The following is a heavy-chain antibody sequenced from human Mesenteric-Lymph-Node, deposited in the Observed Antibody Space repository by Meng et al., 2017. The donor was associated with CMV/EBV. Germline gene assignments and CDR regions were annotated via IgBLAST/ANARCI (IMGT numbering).Heavy chain of an antibody. J-gene: IGHJ4*02. CDR1: GGSFNTYY. Sequence: GSLRLSCTVSGGSFNTYYWSWIRQPPGEGLEWIGYIHYSGRTDYNPSLISRVTISVDTTKNQFSLRLNSVTAADTAVYYCARHRVWGTYRPYYFDYWGQGRLVTVSS. D-gene: IGHD3-16*02. V-gene: IGHV4-59*01. CDR3: ARHRVWGTYRPYYFDY. CDR2: IHYSGRT.